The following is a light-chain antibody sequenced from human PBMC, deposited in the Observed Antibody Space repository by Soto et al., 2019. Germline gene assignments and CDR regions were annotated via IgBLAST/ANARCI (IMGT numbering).Light chain of an antibody. CDR2: DVS. V-gene: IGLV2-14*01. CDR1: ITDVGSSNY. Sequence: QSALTQPASVSGSPGQSITISCTGTITDVGSSNYVSWYKQHPGKAPKLMIYDVSNRSSGVSNRFSGSKSGNTASLTISGLQAEDEADYYCSSYTTTSTWVFGGGTKLTVL. CDR3: SSYTTTSTWV. J-gene: IGLJ2*01.